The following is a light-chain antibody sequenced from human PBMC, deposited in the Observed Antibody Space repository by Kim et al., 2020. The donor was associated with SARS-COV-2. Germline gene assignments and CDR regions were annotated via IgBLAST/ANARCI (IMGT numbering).Light chain of an antibody. J-gene: IGKJ4*01. CDR3: HKRSDWPLT. Sequence: EIVLTQSPATLSLSPGERATLSCRASQSVSNYLSWYQQKLGQAPRLLIYDASDRATGIQARLSGSGSGTDFTLVISSLGPEDFAVNYCHKRSDWPLTFGGGTKVGIK. CDR2: DAS. V-gene: IGKV3-11*01. CDR1: QSVSNY.